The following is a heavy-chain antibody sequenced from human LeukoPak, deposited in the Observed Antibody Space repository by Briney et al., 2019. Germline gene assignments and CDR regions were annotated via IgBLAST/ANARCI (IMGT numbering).Heavy chain of an antibody. D-gene: IGHD6-13*01. J-gene: IGHJ4*02. CDR3: ARGRGSSWYSDY. Sequence: SETLSLTCAVYGGSFSGYYWSWLRQPPGKGLEWIGYIYYSGSTNYNPSLKSRVTISVDTSKNQFSLKLSSVTAADTAVYYCARGRGSSWYSDYWGQGTLVTVSS. V-gene: IGHV4-59*01. CDR2: IYYSGST. CDR1: GGSFSGYY.